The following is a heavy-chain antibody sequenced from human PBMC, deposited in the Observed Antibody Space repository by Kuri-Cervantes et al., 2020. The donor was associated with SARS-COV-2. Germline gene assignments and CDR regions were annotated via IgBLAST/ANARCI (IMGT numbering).Heavy chain of an antibody. CDR1: GFTFSRSW. CDR2: INSYGSVT. Sequence: GESLKIYCAASGFTFSRSWMLWVRQAPGEGLVWVSRINSYGSVTSYPDSVEGRFTISRDHAKNTLSLQINSLSAADTAVYFCAIGATSHYSSYYMDFWGKGTTVTVSS. J-gene: IGHJ6*03. CDR3: AIGATSHYSSYYMDF. V-gene: IGHV3-74*01.